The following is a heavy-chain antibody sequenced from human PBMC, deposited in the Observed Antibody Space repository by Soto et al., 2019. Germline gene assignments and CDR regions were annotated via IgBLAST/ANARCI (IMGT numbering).Heavy chain of an antibody. CDR1: GFTFSSYS. J-gene: IGHJ3*02. CDR2: ISSSSSYI. CDR3: ARDPATVTLNNAFDI. D-gene: IGHD4-17*01. V-gene: IGHV3-21*01. Sequence: GGSLRLSRAASGFTFSSYSMNWVRQAPGKGLEWVSSISSSSSYIYYADSVKGRFTISRDNAKNSLYLQMNSLRAEDTAVYYCARDPATVTLNNAFDIWGQGTMVTVSS.